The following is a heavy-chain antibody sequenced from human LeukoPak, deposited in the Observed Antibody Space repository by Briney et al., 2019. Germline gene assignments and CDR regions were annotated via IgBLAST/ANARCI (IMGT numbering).Heavy chain of an antibody. D-gene: IGHD3-22*01. J-gene: IGHJ4*02. CDR2: IKQDGSEK. V-gene: IGHV3-7*04. CDR3: ARERITMIVVDY. Sequence: GGSLRLSCAASGFTFSSYWMSWVRQAPGKGLEWVASIKQDGSEKYYVDSVKGRYTISRDNAKNSLYLQMNSLRAEDTAVYYCARERITMIVVDYWGQGTLVTVSS. CDR1: GFTFSSYW.